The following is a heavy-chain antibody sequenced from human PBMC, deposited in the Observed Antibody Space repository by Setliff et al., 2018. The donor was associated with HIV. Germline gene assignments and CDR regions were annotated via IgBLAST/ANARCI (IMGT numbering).Heavy chain of an antibody. D-gene: IGHD3-22*01. CDR3: ARPRSYYDSSGYDAFDI. J-gene: IGHJ3*02. CDR1: GVSINRTDHY. CDR2: VSQSGST. V-gene: IGHV4-39*01. Sequence: PSETLSLTCSVSGVSINRTDHYWGWIRQSPWKRLEWIGSVSQSGSTYYNPSLKSRVTISVDTSKNQFSLKLSSVTAADTAVYYCARPRSYYDSSGYDAFDIWGQGTMVTVSS.